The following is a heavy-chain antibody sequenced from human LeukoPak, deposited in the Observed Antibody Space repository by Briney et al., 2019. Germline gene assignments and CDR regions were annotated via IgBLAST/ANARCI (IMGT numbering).Heavy chain of an antibody. V-gene: IGHV4-59*01. CDR3: ARVYYSSSYDYWYFDL. CDR1: GGSISSYY. J-gene: IGHJ2*01. D-gene: IGHD6-13*01. Sequence: PSETLSLTCTVSGGSISSYYWSWIRQPPGKGLEWIGYIYYSGSTNYSTSRKTRVTISVDTSKNQFSLKLSSVAAADTAVYYCARVYYSSSYDYWYFDLWGRGTLVTVSS. CDR2: IYYSGST.